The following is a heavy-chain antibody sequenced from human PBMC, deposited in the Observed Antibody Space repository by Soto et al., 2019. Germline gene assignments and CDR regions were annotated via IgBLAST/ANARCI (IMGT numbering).Heavy chain of an antibody. CDR1: GFNFGEYS. Sequence: GGSLRLSCTTSGFNFGEYSMSWVRQAPGKGLEWVGFIRSKGYGGTTEYAASVKDRFTISSDDSKSIAYLQMNSLKTEDTAVYYCARDHSGSYSLNYYYGMDVWGQGTTVTVSS. J-gene: IGHJ6*02. V-gene: IGHV3-49*04. D-gene: IGHD1-26*01. CDR3: ARDHSGSYSLNYYYGMDV. CDR2: IRSKGYGGTT.